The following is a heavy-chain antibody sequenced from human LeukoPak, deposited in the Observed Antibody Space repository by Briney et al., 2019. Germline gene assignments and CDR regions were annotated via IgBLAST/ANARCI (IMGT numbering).Heavy chain of an antibody. CDR2: ISWNSGSI. V-gene: IGHV3-9*01. D-gene: IGHD3-9*01. J-gene: IGHJ4*02. CDR3: AKDISYDILTGYPDY. Sequence: GGSLRLSCAASGFTFDDYAMHWFRQAPGKGLEWVSGISWNSGSIGYADAVKGRFTISRDNAKNSLYLQMNSLRAEDTALYYCAKDISYDILTGYPDYWGQGTLVTVPS. CDR1: GFTFDDYA.